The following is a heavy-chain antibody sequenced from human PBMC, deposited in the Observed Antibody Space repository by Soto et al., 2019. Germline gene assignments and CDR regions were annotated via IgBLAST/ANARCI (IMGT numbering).Heavy chain of an antibody. Sequence: PGGSLRLSCAASGFSFSISPMHWVRQAPGKGPEWVAPISYDGTNKFYADSVKGRFTITSDNSKSTLYLQVDSLRPEDAAVYYCARDPRTSGGQHWAVNYFDSWGQGTRVTVSS. CDR3: ARDPRTSGGQHWAVNYFDS. CDR1: GFSFSISP. D-gene: IGHD7-27*01. J-gene: IGHJ4*02. CDR2: ISYDGTNK. V-gene: IGHV3-30-3*01.